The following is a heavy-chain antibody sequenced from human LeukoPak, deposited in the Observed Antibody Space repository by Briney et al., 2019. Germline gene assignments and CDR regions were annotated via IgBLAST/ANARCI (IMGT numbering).Heavy chain of an antibody. J-gene: IGHJ6*02. Sequence: GGSLRLSCAASGFTFSTYAMNWVRQAPGKGLEWVSGISGSGSSTYYADSVKGRFTISRDNSKNTLYLQMNSLRAEDTAVYYCAKAPRAAAGTYNGMDVWGQGTTVTVSS. D-gene: IGHD6-13*01. CDR1: GFTFSTYA. V-gene: IGHV3-23*01. CDR2: ISGSGSST. CDR3: AKAPRAAAGTYNGMDV.